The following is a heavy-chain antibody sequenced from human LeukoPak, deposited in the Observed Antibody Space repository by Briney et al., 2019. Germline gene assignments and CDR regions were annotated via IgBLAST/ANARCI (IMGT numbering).Heavy chain of an antibody. CDR3: ARAGQYYYDSAGYFPDY. V-gene: IGHV4-30-4*08. D-gene: IGHD3-22*01. Sequence: SETLSLTCTVSGGSINSGGYYWSWIRQHPGKGLEWIGYVYYSGSTYYNPSLKSRVIISVDTSKNQFSLKLSSVTAADTAVYYCARAGQYYYDSAGYFPDYWGQGTLVTVSS. CDR1: GGSINSGGYY. J-gene: IGHJ4*02. CDR2: VYYSGST.